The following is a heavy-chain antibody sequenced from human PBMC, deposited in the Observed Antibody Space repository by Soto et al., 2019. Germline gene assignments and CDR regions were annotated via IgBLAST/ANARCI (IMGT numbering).Heavy chain of an antibody. CDR1: VFTFSSYS. Sequence: GSLRLSCAAPVFTFSSYSMNWVRQAPGKGLEWVSSISSSSSYIYYADSVKGRFTISRDNAKNSLYLQMNSLRAEDTAVYYCAGGIAAAGTSGQFDPWGQGTLVTVSS. J-gene: IGHJ5*02. V-gene: IGHV3-21*01. CDR3: AGGIAAAGTSGQFDP. D-gene: IGHD6-13*01. CDR2: ISSSSSYI.